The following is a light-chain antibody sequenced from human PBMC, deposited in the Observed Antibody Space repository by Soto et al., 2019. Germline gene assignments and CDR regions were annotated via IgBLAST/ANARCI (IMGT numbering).Light chain of an antibody. J-gene: IGKJ1*01. CDR2: DAS. CDR1: QSISSW. V-gene: IGKV1-5*01. CDR3: QQYNSYRKT. Sequence: DIQMTQSPSTLSASVGDRVTITCRASQSISSWLAWYQQKPGKAPKLLIYDASSLESGVPPRFSGSGSGTEFTLTISSLQPDDFATYYCQQYNSYRKTFGQGTKVEIK.